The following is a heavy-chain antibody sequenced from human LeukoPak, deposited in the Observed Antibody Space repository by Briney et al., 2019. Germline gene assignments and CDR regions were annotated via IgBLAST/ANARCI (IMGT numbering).Heavy chain of an antibody. CDR3: AKQSYARSLGE. CDR1: GFPFSDFS. J-gene: IGHJ4*02. CDR2: TNSGGATT. V-gene: IGHV3-23*01. D-gene: IGHD2-8*01. Sequence: PGGSLRLSCATPGFPFSDFSMSWVRQAPGKGLEWISTTNSGGATTDYAESVKGRFTISRDNSKNILYLQMSSLRVEDTAMYYCAKQSYARSLGEGGPGTLVTVSS.